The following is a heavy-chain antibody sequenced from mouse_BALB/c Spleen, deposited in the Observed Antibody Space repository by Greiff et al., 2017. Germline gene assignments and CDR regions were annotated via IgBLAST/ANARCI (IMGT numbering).Heavy chain of an antibody. CDR3: ARGGYYGSRWFAY. CDR1: GFTFSSYA. CDR2: ISSGGST. D-gene: IGHD1-1*01. J-gene: IGHJ3*01. Sequence: EVQVVESGGGLVKPGGSLKLSCAASGFTFSSYAMSWVRQTPEKRLEWVASISSGGSTYYPDSVKGRFTISRDNARNILYLQMSSLRSEDTAMYYCARGGYYGSRWFAYWGRDTLVTVSA. V-gene: IGHV5-6-5*01.